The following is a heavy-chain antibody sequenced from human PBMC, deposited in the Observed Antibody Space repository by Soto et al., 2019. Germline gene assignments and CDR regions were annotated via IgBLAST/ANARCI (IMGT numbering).Heavy chain of an antibody. CDR2: LSYTGNT. J-gene: IGHJ4*02. CDR1: GGCLSGDY. D-gene: IGHD3-22*01. CDR3: ARMDSSDYYRIDY. Sequence: QVQLQESGPGPVKPSETLSLTCTVSGGCLSGDYLTWIRQPPGKGLEWIGYLSYTGNTNYNPSLKSRVTISVDRSKIQFFLELRSVTAADTAVYYCARMDSSDYYRIDYWGQGTPVTVSS. V-gene: IGHV4-59*01.